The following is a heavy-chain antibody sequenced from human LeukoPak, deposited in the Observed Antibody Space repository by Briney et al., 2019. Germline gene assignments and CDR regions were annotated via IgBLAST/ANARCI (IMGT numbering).Heavy chain of an antibody. CDR2: INHSGST. Sequence: SETLSLTCAVYGGSFSGYYWSWIRQPPGKGLEWIGEINHSGSTNYNPSLKSRVTISVDTSKNQFSLKLSSVTAADTAVYYCARAPRYRSGWADWGQGTLVTVSS. D-gene: IGHD6-19*01. CDR1: GGSFSGYY. CDR3: ARAPRYRSGWAD. V-gene: IGHV4-34*01. J-gene: IGHJ4*02.